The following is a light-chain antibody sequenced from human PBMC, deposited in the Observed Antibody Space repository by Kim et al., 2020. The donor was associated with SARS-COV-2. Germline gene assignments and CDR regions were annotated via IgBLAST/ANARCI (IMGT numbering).Light chain of an antibody. V-gene: IGLV3-19*01. Sequence: VALGQIVRIKCQGDSLRSYYATEYQQKPGQAPIVGIYGKNNRPSGIPDRFSGSSSGDTASLTITGTQAGDEADYYCNSRGSNDNVLFGGGTQLTVL. CDR2: GKN. CDR3: NSRGSNDNVL. J-gene: IGLJ2*01. CDR1: SLRSYY.